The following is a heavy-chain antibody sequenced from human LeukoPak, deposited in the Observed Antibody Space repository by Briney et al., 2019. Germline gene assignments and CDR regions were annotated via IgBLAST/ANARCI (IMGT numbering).Heavy chain of an antibody. D-gene: IGHD3-22*01. V-gene: IGHV3-30*18. Sequence: GRSLRPSCAASGFTFSSYGMHWVRQAPGKGLEWVAVISYDGSNKYYADSVKGRFTISRDNSKNTLYLQMNSLRAEDTAVYYCAKVYYYDSSGYYLDYWGQGTLVTVSS. CDR3: AKVYYYDSSGYYLDY. J-gene: IGHJ4*02. CDR2: ISYDGSNK. CDR1: GFTFSSYG.